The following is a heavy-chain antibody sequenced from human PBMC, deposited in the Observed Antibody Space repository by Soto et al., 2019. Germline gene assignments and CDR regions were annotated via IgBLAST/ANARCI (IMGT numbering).Heavy chain of an antibody. CDR1: GYSFTSYG. CDR2: ISAYNANT. Sequence: ASVKVSCKTSGYSFTSYGVSWVRQAPGQALEWMGWISAYNANTNYAQKLQGRVTMTTDTSTSTAYMELRNLRSDDTAVYYCARDGYCSNSVCSYYYGMDVWGQGTTVTVSS. CDR3: ARDGYCSNSVCSYYYGMDV. V-gene: IGHV1-18*01. D-gene: IGHD2-8*01. J-gene: IGHJ6*02.